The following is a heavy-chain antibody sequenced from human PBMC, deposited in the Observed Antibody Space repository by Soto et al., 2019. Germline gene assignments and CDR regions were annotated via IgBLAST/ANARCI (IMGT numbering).Heavy chain of an antibody. V-gene: IGHV4-30-4*01. D-gene: IGHD6-6*01. CDR1: GDSISSGDHY. CDR3: ARGAYSDSSSYFDC. J-gene: IGHJ4*02. CDR2: IYYSGTT. Sequence: QVQLQESGPGLVKPSQTLSLTCTVSGDSISSGDHYWSWIRQPPGKGLEWIGYIYYSGTTYSRPSLQRRVTISVDTSKNQFSLKLNSVTAADTAVYYCARGAYSDSSSYFDCWCQGTLVPVSS.